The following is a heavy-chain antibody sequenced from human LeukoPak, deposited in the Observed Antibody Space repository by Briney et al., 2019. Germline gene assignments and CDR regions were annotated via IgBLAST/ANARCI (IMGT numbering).Heavy chain of an antibody. V-gene: IGHV3-48*01. Sequence: GGSLRLSCAASGFTFSSYSMNWVRQAPGKGLEWVSYISSSSSTIYYADSVKGRFTISRDNSKNTLYLQMNSLRAEDTAVYYCARGLYSYGMDVWGQGTTVTVSS. J-gene: IGHJ6*02. CDR3: ARGLYSYGMDV. CDR1: GFTFSSYS. D-gene: IGHD1-26*01. CDR2: ISSSSSTI.